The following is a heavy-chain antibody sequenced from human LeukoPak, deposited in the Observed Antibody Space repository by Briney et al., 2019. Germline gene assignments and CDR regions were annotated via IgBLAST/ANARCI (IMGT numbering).Heavy chain of an antibody. J-gene: IGHJ4*02. CDR3: ASTQTFDY. V-gene: IGHV3-48*03. CDR2: ISSSGSTI. Sequence: PGGSLRLSCAASGFTFSSYEMNWVRQAPGKGLEWVSYISSSGSTIYYADSVKGRFTISRDNAKNSLYLQMNSLRVEDTAVYHCASTQTFDYWGQGTLVTVPS. CDR1: GFTFSSYE.